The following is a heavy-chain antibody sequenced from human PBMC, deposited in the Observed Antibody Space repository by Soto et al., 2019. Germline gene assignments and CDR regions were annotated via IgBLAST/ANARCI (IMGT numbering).Heavy chain of an antibody. CDR3: AKDGAAATVKGGARGRTFDY. J-gene: IGHJ4*02. D-gene: IGHD6-25*01. V-gene: IGHV3-23*01. Sequence: EVQLLESGGGLVQPGGSLRLSCAASGFTFSSYAMSWVRQAPGKGLEWVSAISGSGGSTYYADSVKGRFTISRDNSKNTLYLQMNSLGAEDTAVYYCAKDGAAATVKGGARGRTFDYWGQGTLVTVSS. CDR1: GFTFSSYA. CDR2: ISGSGGST.